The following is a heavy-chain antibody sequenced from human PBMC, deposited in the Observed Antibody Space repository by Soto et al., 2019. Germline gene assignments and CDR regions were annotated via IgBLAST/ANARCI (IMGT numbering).Heavy chain of an antibody. D-gene: IGHD2-2*01. V-gene: IGHV1-8*01. Sequence: GASVKVSCKASGYTFTSYDINCVRQATGQGLEWMGWMNPNSGNTGYAQKFQGRVTMTRNTSISTAYMELSSLRSEDTAVYYCARGRSHCSSTSCPDDYWGQGTLVTVSS. CDR1: GYTFTSYD. CDR3: ARGRSHCSSTSCPDDY. J-gene: IGHJ4*02. CDR2: MNPNSGNT.